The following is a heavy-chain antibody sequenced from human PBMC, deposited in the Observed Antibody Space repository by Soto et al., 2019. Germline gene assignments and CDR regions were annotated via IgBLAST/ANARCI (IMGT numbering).Heavy chain of an antibody. Sequence: ASVKVSCKASGYTFTSYAMHWVRQAPGQRLEWMGWINAGNGNTKYSQKFQGRVTITRDTSASTAYMELSSLRSEDTAVYYCARALYYYDSSGYHNLYYFDYWGQGTLVTV. J-gene: IGHJ4*02. D-gene: IGHD3-22*01. CDR2: INAGNGNT. V-gene: IGHV1-3*01. CDR3: ARALYYYDSSGYHNLYYFDY. CDR1: GYTFTSYA.